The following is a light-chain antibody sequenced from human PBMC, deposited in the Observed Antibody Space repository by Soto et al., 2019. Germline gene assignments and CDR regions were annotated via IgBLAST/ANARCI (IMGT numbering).Light chain of an antibody. V-gene: IGLV2-14*03. CDR2: DVS. Sequence: QSVLTQPASLSGSPGQSITISCTGTSSDIGSYNYVSWYQQHPGKAPKLMIFDVSYRPSGISDRFSGSKSGNTASLTISGLQPEDEADYYCSSYGGSSTLFGGGTKVTV. CDR3: SSYGGSSTL. J-gene: IGLJ3*02. CDR1: SSDIGSYNY.